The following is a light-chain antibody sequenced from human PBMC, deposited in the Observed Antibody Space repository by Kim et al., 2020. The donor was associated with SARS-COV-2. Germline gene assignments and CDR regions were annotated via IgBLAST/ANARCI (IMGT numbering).Light chain of an antibody. CDR1: SSGIKS. Sequence: PGKTARITCGGSSSGIKSVHWYQKMPGQAPVLVISYDSDRTSGIPERFSGSNSGNTATLTISRVEAGDEAGYYCQVWDSSGDHRVVFGGGTQLTVL. V-gene: IGLV3-21*04. J-gene: IGLJ2*01. CDR3: QVWDSSGDHRVV. CDR2: YDS.